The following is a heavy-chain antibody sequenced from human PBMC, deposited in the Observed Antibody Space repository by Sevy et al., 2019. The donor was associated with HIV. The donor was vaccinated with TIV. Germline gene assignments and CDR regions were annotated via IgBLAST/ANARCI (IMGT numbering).Heavy chain of an antibody. CDR3: ARLFYGSADY. CDR1: GFTFSSYW. Sequence: GGSLRLSCAASGFTFSSYWMSWVRQAPGKGREWLATINLDGSETFYVDSVKGRFTISRHNPRKSVYLQMTSVSAEDTAVYYCARLFYGSADYWGQGTLVTVSS. J-gene: IGHJ4*02. CDR2: INLDGSET. V-gene: IGHV3-7*01. D-gene: IGHD3-10*01.